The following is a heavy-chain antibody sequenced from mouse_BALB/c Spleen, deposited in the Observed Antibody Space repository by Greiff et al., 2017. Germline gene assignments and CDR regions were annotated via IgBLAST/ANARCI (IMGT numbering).Heavy chain of an antibody. CDR3: ARVRKGEFAY. J-gene: IGHJ3*01. CDR2: ISVGGSYT. Sequence: EVKLLESGGGLVKPGGSLKLSCAASGFTFSTSSMSWVRQSPEKRLEWVATISVGGSYTSSPDSVTGRFPISSDNAKNNLYLEMSSLKSEDTVMYYCARVRKGEFAYWGQGTLVTVSA. V-gene: IGHV5-4*02. CDR1: GFTFSTSS.